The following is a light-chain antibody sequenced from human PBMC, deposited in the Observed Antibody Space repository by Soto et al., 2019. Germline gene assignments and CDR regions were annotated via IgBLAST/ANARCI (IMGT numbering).Light chain of an antibody. CDR2: DAS. CDR3: QQRSET. CDR1: QSVSSY. V-gene: IGKV3-11*01. Sequence: EIAMTQSPATLSLSPEERATLSCRASQSVSSYLAWYQQKPGQAPRLLIYDASNRATGIPARFSGSGSGTDFTLTISSLEPEDFAVYYCQQRSETFGPGTKVDIK. J-gene: IGKJ3*01.